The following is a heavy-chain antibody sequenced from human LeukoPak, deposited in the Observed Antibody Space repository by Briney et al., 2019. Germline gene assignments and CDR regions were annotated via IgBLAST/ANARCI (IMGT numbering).Heavy chain of an antibody. Sequence: QPGGSLRLSCVASGFTFSSYWMSWVRQAPGKGLEWVANIKQDGSEKYYVDSVKGRFTISRDNAKNSLYLQMNSLRAEDTALYYCARELVEPAAMEFDPWGQGTLVTVSS. V-gene: IGHV3-7*01. CDR3: ARELVEPAAMEFDP. J-gene: IGHJ5*02. CDR1: GFTFSSYW. D-gene: IGHD2-2*01. CDR2: IKQDGSEK.